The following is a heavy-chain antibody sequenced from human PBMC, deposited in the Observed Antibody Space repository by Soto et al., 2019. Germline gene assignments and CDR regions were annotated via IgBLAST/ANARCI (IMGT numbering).Heavy chain of an antibody. J-gene: IGHJ4*02. Sequence: GGSLRLSCSASGFTFSSYAMHWVRQAPGKGLEYVSAISSNGGSTYYADSVKGRFTISRDNSQNTLYLQMSSLRAEDTAVYYCVKAFDFWSGYPHDYWGQGTLVTVSS. CDR3: VKAFDFWSGYPHDY. V-gene: IGHV3-64D*08. D-gene: IGHD3-3*01. CDR1: GFTFSSYA. CDR2: ISSNGGST.